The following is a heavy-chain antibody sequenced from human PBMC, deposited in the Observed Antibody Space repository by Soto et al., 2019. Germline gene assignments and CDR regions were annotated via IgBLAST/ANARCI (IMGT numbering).Heavy chain of an antibody. J-gene: IGHJ4*02. D-gene: IGHD1-26*01. Sequence: QVQLVESGGGAVQPGESLRLSCVASGFDFTYYAMHWVRQAPGKGLQSVAVMSRDGSKIHHTDSVKGRFTISRDNSKHTLYLQMNSLRQEDTAVYFCAKDEGVGGTLGLFDYWGQGTLVSVSS. CDR1: GFDFTYYA. CDR2: MSRDGSKI. V-gene: IGHV3-30*18. CDR3: AKDEGVGGTLGLFDY.